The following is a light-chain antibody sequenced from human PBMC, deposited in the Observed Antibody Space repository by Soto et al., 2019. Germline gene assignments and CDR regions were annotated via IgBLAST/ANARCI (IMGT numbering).Light chain of an antibody. CDR2: GAS. CDR1: QSVSSY. CDR3: QQYGSSPLT. V-gene: IGKV3-20*01. Sequence: IVITQSPYTLSSSPWERATLSCRASQSVSSYLAWYQQKPGQAPRLLIYGASSRATGIPDRFSGSGSGTDFSLTISRLEPEDFAVYYCQQYGSSPLTFGGGTKV. J-gene: IGKJ4*01.